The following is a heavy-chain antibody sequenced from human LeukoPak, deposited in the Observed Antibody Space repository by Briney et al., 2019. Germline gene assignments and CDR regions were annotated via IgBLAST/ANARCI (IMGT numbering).Heavy chain of an antibody. J-gene: IGHJ4*02. CDR1: GYTFTSYY. Sequence: ASVKVSCKASGYTFTSYYMHWVRQAPGQGLEWMRIINPSGGSTSYAQKFQGRVTMTRDMSTSTVYMELSSLRSEDTAVYYCASFAAAGGFYDYWGQGTLVTVSS. D-gene: IGHD6-13*01. CDR2: INPSGGST. CDR3: ASFAAAGGFYDY. V-gene: IGHV1-46*01.